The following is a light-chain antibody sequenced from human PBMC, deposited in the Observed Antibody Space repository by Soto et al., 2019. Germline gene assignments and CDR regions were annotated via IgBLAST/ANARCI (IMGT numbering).Light chain of an antibody. CDR2: EVT. J-gene: IGLJ3*02. CDR1: NTDIGVYDY. V-gene: IGLV2-14*01. CDR3: SSYTTSATLV. Sequence: QSALTQPASVSGSPGQSITISCTGTNTDIGVYDYVSWYQQHPGKAPKVIIYEVTNRPSGVSNRFSGSKSDDTASLTISGLQSEDEADYYCSSYTTSATLVFGGGTKLTVL.